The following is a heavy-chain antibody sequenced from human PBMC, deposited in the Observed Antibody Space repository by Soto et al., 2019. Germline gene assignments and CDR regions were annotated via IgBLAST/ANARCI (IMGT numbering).Heavy chain of an antibody. CDR3: AKALGELSPESYDY. V-gene: IGHV3-30*18. CDR1: GFTFSSFA. D-gene: IGHD3-16*02. Sequence: QVQLVESGGGVVKPGRSLTLSCAASGFTFSSFAMHWVRQAPGKGLEWVAVISYDGSEKSYADSVKGRFIISRDNSKNTLILQMNSLRVDDTAVYYCAKALGELSPESYDYWGQGTLITVSS. CDR2: ISYDGSEK. J-gene: IGHJ4*02.